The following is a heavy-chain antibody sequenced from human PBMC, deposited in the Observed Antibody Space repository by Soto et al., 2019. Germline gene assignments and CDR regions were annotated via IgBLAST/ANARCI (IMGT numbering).Heavy chain of an antibody. D-gene: IGHD3-10*01. CDR1: GGSISSGGYY. CDR2: IYYSGST. Sequence: SETLSLTCTVSGGSISSGGYYWSWIRQHPGKGLEWIGYIYYSGSTYYNPSLKSRVTISVDTSKNQFSLKLSSVTAADTAVYYCARETMVRGVIGSYYGMDVWGQGTTVTVS. V-gene: IGHV4-31*03. CDR3: ARETMVRGVIGSYYGMDV. J-gene: IGHJ6*02.